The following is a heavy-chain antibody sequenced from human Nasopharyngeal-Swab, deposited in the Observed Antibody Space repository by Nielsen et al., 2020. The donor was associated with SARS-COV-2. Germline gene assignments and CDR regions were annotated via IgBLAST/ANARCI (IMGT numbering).Heavy chain of an antibody. CDR3: ARGGNYYDSSGYVYYYYGMDV. Sequence: GGSLRLSCAASGFTFSNFAMSWVRQAPGKGLEWVSYISSSGSTIYYADSVKGRFTISRDNSQNTLYLQMNSLRAEDTAVYYCARGGNYYDSSGYVYYYYGMDVWGQRTTVTVSS. D-gene: IGHD3-22*01. CDR2: ISSSGSTI. CDR1: GFTFSNFA. V-gene: IGHV3-48*01. J-gene: IGHJ6*02.